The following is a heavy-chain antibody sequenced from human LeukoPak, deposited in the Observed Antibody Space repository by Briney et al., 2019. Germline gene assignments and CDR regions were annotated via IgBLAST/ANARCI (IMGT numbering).Heavy chain of an antibody. D-gene: IGHD3-10*01. CDR1: GFTFGTYA. Sequence: GGSLRLSCAASGFTFGTYAMSWVRQAPGKILEWVSAITDTGGDTYSADSVKGRFIISRDNSKNTLYLQMNSMRAEDTAVYYCAKGSSGSRPYYFDYWGQGTLVTVSS. CDR3: AKGSSGSRPYYFDY. CDR2: ITDTGGDT. V-gene: IGHV3-23*01. J-gene: IGHJ4*02.